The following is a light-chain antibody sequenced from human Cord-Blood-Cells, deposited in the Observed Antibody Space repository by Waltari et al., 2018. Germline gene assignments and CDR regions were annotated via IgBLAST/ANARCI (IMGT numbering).Light chain of an antibody. CDR1: QSVLYSSNNKNY. Sequence: DIVMTQSPDSLAASLGERATINCKSSQSVLYSSNNKNYLAWYQQKPGQPPKLLIYWASTRESGVPDRFSGSGSGTVFTLTISSLQAEDVAVYYCQQYYSTPTFGQGTRLEIK. V-gene: IGKV4-1*01. J-gene: IGKJ5*01. CDR3: QQYYSTPT. CDR2: WAS.